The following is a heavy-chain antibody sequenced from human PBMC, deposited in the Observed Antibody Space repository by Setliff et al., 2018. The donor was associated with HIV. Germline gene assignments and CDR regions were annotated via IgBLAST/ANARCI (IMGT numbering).Heavy chain of an antibody. V-gene: IGHV3-30*07. CDR2: ISYDGSNK. D-gene: IGHD6-13*01. J-gene: IGHJ4*02. CDR1: GFTFSSYA. Sequence: PGGSLRLSCAASGFTFSSYAMHWVRQAPGKGLEWVAVISYDGSNKYYADSVKGRFTISRDNSKNTLYLQMSSLRAEDTAVYYCAEDAGYSSSWYGPPLYYFDYWGQGTLVTVSS. CDR3: AEDAGYSSSWYGPPLYYFDY.